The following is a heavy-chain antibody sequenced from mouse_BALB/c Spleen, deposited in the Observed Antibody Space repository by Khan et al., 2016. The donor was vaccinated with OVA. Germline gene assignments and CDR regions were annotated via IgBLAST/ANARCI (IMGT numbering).Heavy chain of an antibody. V-gene: IGHV2-3*01. Sequence: VQLVESGPGLVAPSQSLSITCTVSGFSLTTYGVSWIRQPPGKGLEWLGVIWGDGSTTYHSALISSLTIIKENSKSQAFLELDSLQTDDTATYDCAKLRIYSFDYWGQGTTLTVSS. CDR3: AKLRIYSFDY. J-gene: IGHJ2*01. CDR2: IWGDGST. CDR1: GFSLTTYG.